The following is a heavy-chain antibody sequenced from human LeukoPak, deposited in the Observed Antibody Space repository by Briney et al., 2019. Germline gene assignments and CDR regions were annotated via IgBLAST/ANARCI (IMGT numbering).Heavy chain of an antibody. CDR2: IKEDGSAQ. D-gene: IGHD3-9*01. CDR1: GFTFSRDW. Sequence: GGSLRLSCVASGFTFSRDWMSWVRQAPGKGLEWVANIKEDGSAQYYADSVKGRFTISRDNTKNSLYLQMNSLTAEDTAMYYCAKDGDGYHNWGQGALVTVSS. CDR3: AKDGDGYHN. V-gene: IGHV3-7*01. J-gene: IGHJ4*02.